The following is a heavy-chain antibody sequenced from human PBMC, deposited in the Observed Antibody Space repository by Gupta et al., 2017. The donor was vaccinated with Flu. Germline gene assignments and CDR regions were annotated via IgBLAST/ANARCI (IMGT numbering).Heavy chain of an antibody. CDR1: GFTFSSYW. D-gene: IGHD1-26*01. CDR3: ARVGATSFY. V-gene: IGHV3-74*02. Sequence: EVQLVGSGGGLVQPGGSLRLACAASGFTFSSYWMHWVRQVPGKGRVWVCRVKSDGSSTNYADSVKGRFTIARDNAKNTLYLQMNSLRADDTAVYYCARVGATSFYWGQGTLVTVSS. J-gene: IGHJ4*02. CDR2: VKSDGSST.